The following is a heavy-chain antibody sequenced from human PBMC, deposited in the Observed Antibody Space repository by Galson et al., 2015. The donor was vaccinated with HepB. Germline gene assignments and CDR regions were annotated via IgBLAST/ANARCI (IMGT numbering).Heavy chain of an antibody. CDR2: ISAYNGNT. Sequence: SVKVSCKASGYTFISYGISWVRQAPGQGLEWMGWISAYNGNTNYAQKLQGRVTMTTDTSTSTAYMELRSLRSDDTAVYYCARDRVVVVPAAPQVDYWGQGTLVTVSS. J-gene: IGHJ4*02. V-gene: IGHV1-18*01. D-gene: IGHD2-2*01. CDR1: GYTFISYG. CDR3: ARDRVVVVPAAPQVDY.